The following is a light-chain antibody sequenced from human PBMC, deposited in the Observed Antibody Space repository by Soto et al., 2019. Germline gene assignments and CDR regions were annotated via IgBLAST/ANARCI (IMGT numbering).Light chain of an antibody. Sequence: QAVVTQEPSLTVSPGGTVTLTCGSSTGAVTSGHYPYWFQQKPGQAPRTLIYDTSDKHSWTPARFSGSLLGGKAALTLSGAQPEDEAEYYCSSYTSSSTLGVFGGGTKLTVL. CDR3: SSYTSSSTLGV. CDR1: TGAVTSGHY. V-gene: IGLV7-46*01. J-gene: IGLJ2*01. CDR2: DTS.